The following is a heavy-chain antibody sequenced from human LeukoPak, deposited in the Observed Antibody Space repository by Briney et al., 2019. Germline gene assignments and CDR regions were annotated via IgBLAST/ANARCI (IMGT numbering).Heavy chain of an antibody. D-gene: IGHD3-3*01. CDR2: IYSSGST. J-gene: IGHJ4*02. V-gene: IGHV4-61*02. Sequence: SQTLSLTCTASGGSISSGSYNWSWIRQPAGKGLEWIGRIYSSGSTNYNPSLKSRVTISVDTSKNQFSLKLSSVTATDTAVYYCARGSEWTHYFDYWGQGALVTVSS. CDR1: GGSISSGSYN. CDR3: ARGSEWTHYFDY.